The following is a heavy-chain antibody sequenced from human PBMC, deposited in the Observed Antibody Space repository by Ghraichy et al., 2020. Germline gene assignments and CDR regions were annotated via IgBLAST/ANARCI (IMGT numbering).Heavy chain of an antibody. CDR3: ARSGGYSSSWYTKTTYYYYGMDV. V-gene: IGHV4-34*01. CDR1: GGSFSGYY. CDR2: INHSGST. Sequence: SETLSLTCAVYGGSFSGYYWSWIRQPPGKGLEWIGEINHSGSTNYNPSLKSRVTISVDTSKNQFSLKLSSVTAADTAVYYCARSGGYSSSWYTKTTYYYYGMDVWGQGTTVTVYS. J-gene: IGHJ6*02. D-gene: IGHD6-13*01.